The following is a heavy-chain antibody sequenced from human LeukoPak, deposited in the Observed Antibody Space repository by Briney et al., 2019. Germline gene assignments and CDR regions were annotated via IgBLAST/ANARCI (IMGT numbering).Heavy chain of an antibody. CDR1: GFTFSSYA. Sequence: GGSLRLSCAASGFTFSSYAMHWVRQAPGKGLEWVAVISYDGNNKNYADSVRGRFTISRDNSKNTLYLQINSLRVEDTAVYYCAREFLVATFPTFDLWGQGTLVTVSS. J-gene: IGHJ4*02. CDR3: AREFLVATFPTFDL. D-gene: IGHD5-12*01. CDR2: ISYDGNNK. V-gene: IGHV3-30*04.